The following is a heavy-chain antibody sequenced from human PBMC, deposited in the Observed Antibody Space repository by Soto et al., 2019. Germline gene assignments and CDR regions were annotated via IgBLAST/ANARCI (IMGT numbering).Heavy chain of an antibody. CDR2: VIGSGGTT. V-gene: IGHV3-23*01. J-gene: IGHJ4*02. D-gene: IGHD6-6*01. CDR3: AKAGGDYSSSREYYFDY. CDR1: GFTFNNYA. Sequence: EVQLLESGGGLVQPGGSLRLSCAASGFTFNNYAMSWVRQAPGKGLEWVSTVIGSGGTTYYADSVKGRFTVSRDNSKNTVYLQMNSLRAEDTAVYYCAKAGGDYSSSREYYFDYWGQGALVTVSS.